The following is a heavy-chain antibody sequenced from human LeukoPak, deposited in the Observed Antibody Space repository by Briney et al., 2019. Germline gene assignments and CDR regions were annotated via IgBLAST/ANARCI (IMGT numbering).Heavy chain of an antibody. CDR1: GFTFSSYG. J-gene: IGHJ6*02. CDR3: AKDRRAIVATIDGDYYYYGMDV. D-gene: IGHD5-12*01. Sequence: GGSLRLSCAASGFTFSSYGMHWVRQAPGKGLEWVAVISYDGSNKYYADSVKGRFTISRDNSKNTLYLQMNSLRAEDTAVYYCAKDRRAIVATIDGDYYYYGMDVWGQGTTVTVSS. V-gene: IGHV3-30*18. CDR2: ISYDGSNK.